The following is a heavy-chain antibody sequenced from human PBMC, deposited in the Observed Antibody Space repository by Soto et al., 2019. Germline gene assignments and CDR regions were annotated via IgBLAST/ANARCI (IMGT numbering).Heavy chain of an antibody. V-gene: IGHV4-61*01. CDR2: LYYSVGT. Sequence: SETLTLTCTVSGVSVSSGRYYWSCIRPRTGKGLEGIGSLYYSVGTNYKPSLKSRVTISIDTAKNQFSLKLSCVTAADTAVYYCAGGREYGSGSYYNEGMDDWGQGTLVTVSS. J-gene: IGHJ4*02. D-gene: IGHD3-10*01. CDR3: AGGREYGSGSYYNEGMDD. CDR1: GVSVSSGRYY.